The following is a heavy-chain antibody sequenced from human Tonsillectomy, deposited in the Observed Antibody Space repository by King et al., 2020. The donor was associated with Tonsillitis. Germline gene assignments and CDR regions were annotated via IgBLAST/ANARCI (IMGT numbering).Heavy chain of an antibody. D-gene: IGHD2-2*01. J-gene: IGHJ4*02. V-gene: IGHV5-10-1*03. CDR3: SRHRESSTAASDL. CDR2: IDASDSYV. Sequence: VQLVESGAEIKKPGESLTISCKASGYTFTTYWINWVRHVPGKGLEWLGRIDASDSYVNYNPSFQGLVTISVDKSISTVYLRWTSLQASDTAMYFCSRHRESSTAASDLWGKGTLVTASS. CDR1: GYTFTTYW.